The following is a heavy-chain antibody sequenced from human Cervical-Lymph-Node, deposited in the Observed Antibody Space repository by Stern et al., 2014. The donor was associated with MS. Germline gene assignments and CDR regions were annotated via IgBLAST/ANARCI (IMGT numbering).Heavy chain of an antibody. CDR2: LYLEDDK. D-gene: IGHD5-18*01. J-gene: IGHJ4*02. CDR1: GFSLSTSGVG. CDR3: AHGLEIRLWAAY. V-gene: IGHV2-5*02. Sequence: QITLKESGPTLVKPTQTLTLTCTFSGFSLSTSGVGVGWIRQPPGKALEWLALLYLEDDKRYSPSLKSRLTITKDTSKNQVVLTMTNMDPVDTATYYCAHGLEIRLWAAYWGQGTLVTVSS.